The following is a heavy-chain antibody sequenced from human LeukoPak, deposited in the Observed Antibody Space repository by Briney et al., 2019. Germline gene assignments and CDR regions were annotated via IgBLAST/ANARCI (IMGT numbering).Heavy chain of an antibody. D-gene: IGHD6-13*01. CDR1: GFTFSSYA. J-gene: IGHJ4*02. CDR3: VGYISWYYFDY. V-gene: IGHV3-30*03. Sequence: PGRSLRLSCAASGFTFSSYAMHWVRQAPGKGLEWVAVISYDGSNKYYADSVKGRFTISRDNSKNTLYLQMNSLRAEDTAVYYCVGYISWYYFDYWGQGTQVTVSS. CDR2: ISYDGSNK.